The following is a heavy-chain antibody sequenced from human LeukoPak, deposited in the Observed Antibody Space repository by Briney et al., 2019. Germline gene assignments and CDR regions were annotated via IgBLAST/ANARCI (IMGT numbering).Heavy chain of an antibody. J-gene: IGHJ4*02. D-gene: IGHD6-13*01. CDR1: GFTFSSYV. Sequence: GGSLRLSCAASGFTFSSYVMSWVRQAPGKGLEWVSLISGNGGSTYYADSVKGQFTISRDNSKNTLYLQMNSLRAEDTAVYYCAREGAAAVSVFDYWGQGTLVTVSS. V-gene: IGHV3-23*01. CDR2: ISGNGGST. CDR3: AREGAAAVSVFDY.